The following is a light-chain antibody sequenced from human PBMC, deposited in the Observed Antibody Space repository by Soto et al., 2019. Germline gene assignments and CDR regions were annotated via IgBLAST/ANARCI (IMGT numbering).Light chain of an antibody. CDR2: EVK. CDR3: SSFSGSSTLV. CDR1: SSDVGSYNY. J-gene: IGLJ2*01. Sequence: QSALTQPASVSGSPGQSITISCTGTSSDVGSYNYVSWYQQYLGKAPKLIIDEVKNRPSGVSNRFSGSKSGNTASLTISGLQADDDADYYCSSFSGSSTLVFGGGTK. V-gene: IGLV2-14*01.